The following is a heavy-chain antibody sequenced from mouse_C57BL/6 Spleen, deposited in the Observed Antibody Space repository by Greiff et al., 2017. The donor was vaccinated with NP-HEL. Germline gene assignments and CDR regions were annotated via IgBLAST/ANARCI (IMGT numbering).Heavy chain of an antibody. CDR3: ARFYGNYVPYWYFDV. V-gene: IGHV1-64*01. CDR2: IHPNSGST. CDR1: GYTFTSYW. D-gene: IGHD2-1*01. Sequence: QVQLQQSGAELVKPGASVKLSCKASGYTFTSYWMHWVKQRPGQGLEWIGMIHPNSGSTNYNEKFKRKATLTVDKSSSTAYMQLSSLTSEDSAVYYCARFYGNYVPYWYFDVWGTGTTVTVSS. J-gene: IGHJ1*03.